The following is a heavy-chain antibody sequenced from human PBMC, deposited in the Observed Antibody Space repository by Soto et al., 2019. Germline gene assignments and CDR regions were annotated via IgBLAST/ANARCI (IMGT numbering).Heavy chain of an antibody. CDR3: ARYFKTTVTTGHYYMDV. V-gene: IGHV1-46*03. Sequence: GASVKVSCKASGYTFTSYYMHWVRQAPGQGLEWMGIINPSGGSTSYAQKFQGRVTMTRDTSTSTVYMELSSLRSEDTAVYYCARYFKTTVTTGHYYMDVWGKGTTVTVSS. CDR1: GYTFTSYY. D-gene: IGHD4-17*01. J-gene: IGHJ6*03. CDR2: INPSGGST.